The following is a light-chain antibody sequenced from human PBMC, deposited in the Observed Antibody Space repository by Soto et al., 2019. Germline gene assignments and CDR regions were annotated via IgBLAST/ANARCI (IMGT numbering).Light chain of an antibody. CDR1: SSDVGGYNY. CDR2: EVS. V-gene: IGLV2-14*01. Sequence: QSGLTQPASVSGSPGQSITISCTGTSSDVGGYNYVSWYQQHPGKAPKLMIYEVSNRPSGVSNRFSGSKSGNTASLTISGLQAEDEADYYCSSSAGGYTWVFGGGTKLTVL. CDR3: SSSAGGYTWV. J-gene: IGLJ3*02.